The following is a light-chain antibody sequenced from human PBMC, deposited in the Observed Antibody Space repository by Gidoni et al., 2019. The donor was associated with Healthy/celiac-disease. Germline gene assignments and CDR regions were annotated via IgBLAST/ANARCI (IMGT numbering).Light chain of an antibody. Sequence: ELVLTQSPGTLSLSPGERATLSCRASQSVSSSYLAWYQQKPGQAPMLLIYGASSRATGIPDRFSGSGSGTDFTLTISRLDPEDFAVYYCQQYGSSPKYTFGQGTKLEIK. V-gene: IGKV3-20*01. J-gene: IGKJ2*01. CDR3: QQYGSSPKYT. CDR1: QSVSSSY. CDR2: GAS.